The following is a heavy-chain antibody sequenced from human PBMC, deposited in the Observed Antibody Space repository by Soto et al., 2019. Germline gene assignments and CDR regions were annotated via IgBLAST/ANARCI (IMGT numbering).Heavy chain of an antibody. J-gene: IGHJ4*02. D-gene: IGHD3-22*01. CDR2: IWYDGSNK. CDR1: GFTFSSYG. CDR3: SRASDYYDSSGYSFDY. Sequence: GGSLRLSCAASGFTFSSYGMHWVRQAPGKGLEWVAVIWYDGSNKYYADSVKGRFTISRDNSKNTLYLQMNSLRAEDTAVYYCSRASDYYDSSGYSFDYWGQGTLVTVSS. V-gene: IGHV3-33*01.